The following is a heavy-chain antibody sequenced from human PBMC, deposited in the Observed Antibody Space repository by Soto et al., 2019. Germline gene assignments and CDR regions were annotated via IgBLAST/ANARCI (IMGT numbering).Heavy chain of an antibody. D-gene: IGHD4-17*01. CDR1: GGSISSGGYY. Sequence: QVQLQESGPGLLKPSQTLSLTCTVSGGSISSGGYYWSWSRQHPGKGLEWIGYIYYSGSSYYTPSLKSRVTLSVDTSKTQFSLKLSSVTAADTAVYYCARSSHSAVTTFAYWGQGTLVTVSS. CDR3: ARSSHSAVTTFAY. CDR2: IYYSGSS. V-gene: IGHV4-31*03. J-gene: IGHJ4*02.